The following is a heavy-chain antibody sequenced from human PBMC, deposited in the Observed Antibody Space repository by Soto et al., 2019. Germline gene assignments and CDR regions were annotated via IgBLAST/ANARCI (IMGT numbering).Heavy chain of an antibody. CDR1: GGTFSSYA. J-gene: IGHJ4*02. CDR3: AREYNWNPRASLDY. Sequence: QVQLVQSGAEVKKPGSSVKVSCKASGGTFSSYAISWVRQAPGQGLEWMGGIIPIFGTANYAQKFQGRVTITADESTSTADMELSSLRSEDTAVYYCAREYNWNPRASLDYWGQGTLVTVSS. V-gene: IGHV1-69*01. CDR2: IIPIFGTA. D-gene: IGHD1-20*01.